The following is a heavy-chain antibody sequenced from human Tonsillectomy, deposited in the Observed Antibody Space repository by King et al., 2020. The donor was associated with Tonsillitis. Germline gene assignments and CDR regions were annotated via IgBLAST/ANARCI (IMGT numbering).Heavy chain of an antibody. CDR1: GGSFSGYY. CDR2: INHSGST. CDR3: ARLPPFFDY. J-gene: IGHJ4*02. V-gene: IGHV4-34*01. Sequence: VQLPQWGAGLLKPSETLSLTCAVYGGSFSGYYWSWIRQPPGKGLEWIGEINHSGSTNYNPSLKSRVTISVDTSKNQFSLKLSSVTAADTAVYYCARLPPFFDYWGQGTLVTVSS.